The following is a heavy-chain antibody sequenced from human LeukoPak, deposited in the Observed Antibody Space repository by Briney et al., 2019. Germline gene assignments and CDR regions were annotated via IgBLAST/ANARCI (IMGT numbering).Heavy chain of an antibody. Sequence: PGGSLRLSCAASGFTFSSYAMHWVRQAPGKGLEWVAVISYDGSNKYYADSVKGRFTISRDNSKNTLYLQMNSLRAEDTAVYYCARALIVVVITAWMDYWGRGTLVTVSS. CDR1: GFTFSSYA. J-gene: IGHJ4*02. CDR2: ISYDGSNK. D-gene: IGHD3-22*01. CDR3: ARALIVVVITAWMDY. V-gene: IGHV3-30*04.